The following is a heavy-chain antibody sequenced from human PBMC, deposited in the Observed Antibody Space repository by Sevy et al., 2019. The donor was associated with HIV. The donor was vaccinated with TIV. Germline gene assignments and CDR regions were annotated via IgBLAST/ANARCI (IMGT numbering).Heavy chain of an antibody. J-gene: IGHJ6*02. V-gene: IGHV3-48*02. CDR3: SRDSGSGWNYGMDV. CDR1: GFTFSSYS. CDR2: ISSSSSTI. Sequence: GGSLRLSCAASGFTFSSYSMNWVRQAPGKGLEWVSYISSSSSTIYYADSVKGRFTISRDNAKNSLYLQMNSLRDEDTAVYYCSRDSGSGWNYGMDVWGQGTTVTVSS. D-gene: IGHD6-19*01.